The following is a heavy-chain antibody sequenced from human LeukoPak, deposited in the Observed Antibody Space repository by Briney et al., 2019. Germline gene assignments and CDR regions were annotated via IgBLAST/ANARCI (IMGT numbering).Heavy chain of an antibody. Sequence: PGGSLRLSCAASGFTFSSYAMSWVRQAPGKGLMWVSGLSDSGSSTYYADSVKGRFTIYRDNSKNVLYLQMNSLRAEDTALYYCAKGVHPNIVATITGISCYYYYMDVWGKGTTVTISS. V-gene: IGHV3-23*01. CDR3: AKGVHPNIVATITGISCYYYYMDV. J-gene: IGHJ6*03. D-gene: IGHD5-12*01. CDR2: LSDSGSST. CDR1: GFTFSSYA.